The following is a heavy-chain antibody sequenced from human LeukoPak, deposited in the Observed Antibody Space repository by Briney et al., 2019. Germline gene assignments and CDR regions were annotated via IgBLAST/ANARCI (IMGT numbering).Heavy chain of an antibody. CDR3: ARASRYFDSSDAFDI. CDR1: GGSISSYY. CDR2: IYYSGST. D-gene: IGHD3-9*01. Sequence: SETLSLTCTVSGGSISSYYWSWIRQPPGKGLEWIGYIYYSGSTSYNPSLKSRLSISVDTSKNQFSLKLSSVTAADTAVYYCARASRYFDSSDAFDIWGQGTMVTVSS. V-gene: IGHV4-59*12. J-gene: IGHJ3*02.